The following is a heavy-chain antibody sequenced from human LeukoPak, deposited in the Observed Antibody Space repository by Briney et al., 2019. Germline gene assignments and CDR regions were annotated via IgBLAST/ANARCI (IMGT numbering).Heavy chain of an antibody. Sequence: GGSLRLSCEASGFTFDNYAMHWVRQAPGKGLEWVSGLSWNSGALGYADSVRGRFTISRDNAKNSLYLQMNSLTAEDTALYYCTKAESSTFYSWGQGTLVTVSS. CDR1: GFTFDNYA. CDR3: TKAESSTFYS. J-gene: IGHJ4*02. D-gene: IGHD2-2*01. CDR2: LSWNSGAL. V-gene: IGHV3-9*01.